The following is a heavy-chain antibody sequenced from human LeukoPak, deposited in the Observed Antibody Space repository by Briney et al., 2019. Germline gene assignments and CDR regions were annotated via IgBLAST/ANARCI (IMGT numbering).Heavy chain of an antibody. CDR3: ARFSPQVT. V-gene: IGHV4-39*01. J-gene: IGHJ3*01. CDR2: IYYSGST. Sequence: SSYAMGWVRQPPGKGQEGIGSIYYSGSTHYNPSLKRRVTISVDTSKAQFSPRMSAVTAADTAAYHFARFSPQVTWGQGTMVTVSS. CDR1: SSYA.